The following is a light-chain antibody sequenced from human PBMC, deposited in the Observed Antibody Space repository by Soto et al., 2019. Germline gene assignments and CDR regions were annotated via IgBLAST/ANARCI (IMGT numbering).Light chain of an antibody. J-gene: IGLJ2*01. CDR3: CSYVGSSTVV. CDR1: SSDVGSYNL. V-gene: IGLV2-23*01. CDR2: EGS. Sequence: QSALTQPASVSGSPGQSITLSCTGTSSDVGSYNLVSWYQQHPGKAPKLMIYEGSKRPSGVSNRFSGSKSGNTASLTISGLQAEDEADYYCCSYVGSSTVVFGGGTKLTVL.